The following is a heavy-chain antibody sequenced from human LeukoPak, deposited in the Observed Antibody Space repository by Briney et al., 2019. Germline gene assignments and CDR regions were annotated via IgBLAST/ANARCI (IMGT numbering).Heavy chain of an antibody. CDR3: ARVSRRYFQH. CDR2: INHSGST. V-gene: IGHV4-34*01. CDR1: GGSFSGYY. J-gene: IGHJ1*01. Sequence: SETLSLTCAVYGGSFSGYYWSWIRQPPGKGLEWIGEINHSGSTNYNPSLKSRVTISVDTSKNQFPLKLSSVTAADTAVYYCARVSRRYFQHWGQGTLVTVSS.